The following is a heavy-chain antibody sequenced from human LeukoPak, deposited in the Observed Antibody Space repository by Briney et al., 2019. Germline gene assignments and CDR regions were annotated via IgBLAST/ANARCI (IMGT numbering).Heavy chain of an antibody. D-gene: IGHD3-22*01. J-gene: IGHJ4*02. CDR1: RFAFSSYA. V-gene: IGHV3-23*01. Sequence: GGSLRLSCATSRFAFSSYAMTWVRQAPGKGLEWVSLVSGSGGNTYYAGSVKGRFTISRDNSKNSLYLQMNSLRAEDTAVYYCARGSTYYDSSGQVPFDYWGQGTLVTVSS. CDR3: ARGSTYYDSSGQVPFDY. CDR2: VSGSGGNT.